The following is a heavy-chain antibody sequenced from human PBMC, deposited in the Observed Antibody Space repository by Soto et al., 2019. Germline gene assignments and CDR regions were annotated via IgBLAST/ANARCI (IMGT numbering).Heavy chain of an antibody. CDR1: GFTFSSYA. D-gene: IGHD3-3*01. V-gene: IGHV3-23*01. CDR3: AKEGGLRFLEWNGMDV. CDR2: ISGSGGST. Sequence: EVQLLESGGGLVQPGGSLRLSCAASGFTFSSYAMSWVRQAPGKGLEWVSAISGSGGSTYYADSVKGRFTISRDNSKNTLYLQMNSLRAEDTAVYYCAKEGGLRFLEWNGMDVWGQGTTVTVSS. J-gene: IGHJ6*02.